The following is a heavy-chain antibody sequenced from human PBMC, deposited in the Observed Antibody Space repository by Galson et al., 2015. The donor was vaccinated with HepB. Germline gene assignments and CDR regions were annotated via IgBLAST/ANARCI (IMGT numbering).Heavy chain of an antibody. V-gene: IGHV3-30*18. Sequence: SLRLSCAASGFTFSSYGMHWVRQAPGKGLEWVAVISYDGSNKYYADSVKGRFTISRDNSKNTLYLQMNSLRAEDTAVYYCAKDAEVDTAMEDYYYYYYMDVWGKGTTVTVSS. CDR1: GFTFSSYG. CDR2: ISYDGSNK. J-gene: IGHJ6*03. D-gene: IGHD5-18*01. CDR3: AKDAEVDTAMEDYYYYYYMDV.